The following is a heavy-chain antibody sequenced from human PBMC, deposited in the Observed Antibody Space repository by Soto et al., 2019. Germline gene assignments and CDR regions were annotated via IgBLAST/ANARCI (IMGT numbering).Heavy chain of an antibody. D-gene: IGHD1-1*01. J-gene: IGHJ4*02. CDR2: ISAHNGNT. CDR1: GYTFTSYG. Sequence: QVHLVQSGAEVKKPGASVKVSCKASGYTFTSYGITWVRQAPGQGLEWMGWISAHNGNTDNAQKLQGRVIVTRDTSRSTAYMELRSLISDETAVYYCARGRYGDYWGQGALVTVSS. CDR3: ARGRYGDY. V-gene: IGHV1-18*01.